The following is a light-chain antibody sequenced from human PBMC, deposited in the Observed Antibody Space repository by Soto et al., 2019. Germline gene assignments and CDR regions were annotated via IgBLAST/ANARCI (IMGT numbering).Light chain of an antibody. J-gene: IGKJ5*01. CDR3: QQYHRSSIT. Sequence: DIQMTQSPSSLSASVGDRVTITCRTSRTVSTFLNWYQQKPGKAPKLLIYKASTLKSGVPSRFSGTGSGTEFTLTISSLQPDDFATYYCQQYHRSSITFGQGTRLEIK. CDR1: RTVSTF. CDR2: KAS. V-gene: IGKV1-5*03.